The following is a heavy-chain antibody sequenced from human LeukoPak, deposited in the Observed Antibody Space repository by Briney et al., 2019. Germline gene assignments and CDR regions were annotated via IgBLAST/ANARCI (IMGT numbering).Heavy chain of an antibody. D-gene: IGHD5-18*01. CDR1: GGSISGYY. V-gene: IGHV4-59*12. CDR2: IYYSGST. J-gene: IGHJ4*02. CDR3: ARLRLRGYGYGPWEGPTWLDY. Sequence: SETLSLTCTVSGGSISGYYWSWIRQPPGKGLEWIGYIYYSGSTNYNPSLKSRVTISVDTSRNQFSLKLSSVTAADTAVYYCARLRLRGYGYGPWEGPTWLDYWGQGTLVTVSS.